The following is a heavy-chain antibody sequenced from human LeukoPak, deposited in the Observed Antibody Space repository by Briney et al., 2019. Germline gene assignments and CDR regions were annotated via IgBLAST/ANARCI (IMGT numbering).Heavy chain of an antibody. J-gene: IGHJ4*02. CDR2: ISSSGSTI. CDR3: ARSPFRGYSYGYWSPTPFDY. D-gene: IGHD5-18*01. V-gene: IGHV3-11*04. CDR1: GFTFSDYY. Sequence: AGGSLRLSCAASGFTFSDYYMSWIRQAPGKGLEWVSYISSSGSTIYYADSVKGRFTISRDNAKNSLYLQMNSLRAEDTAVYYCARSPFRGYSYGYWSPTPFDYWGQGTLVTVSS.